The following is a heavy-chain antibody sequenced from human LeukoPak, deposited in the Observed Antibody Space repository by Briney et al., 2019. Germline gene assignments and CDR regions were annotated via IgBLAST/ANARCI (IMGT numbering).Heavy chain of an antibody. J-gene: IGHJ4*02. CDR3: ARCSGSSTYHSDDY. D-gene: IGHD2-15*01. CDR1: GFTFSSYE. CDR2: ISSSSNTI. V-gene: IGHV3-48*03. Sequence: GGSLRLSCAAFGFTFSSYEMEWVRQAPGKGLEWVSYISSSSNTIYYADPVKGRFTISRDNSKNTLYLQMNSLRGEDTAVYYCARCSGSSTYHSDDYWGQGTLVTVSS.